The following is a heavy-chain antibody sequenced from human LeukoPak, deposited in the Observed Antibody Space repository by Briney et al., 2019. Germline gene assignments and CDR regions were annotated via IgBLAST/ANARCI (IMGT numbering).Heavy chain of an antibody. CDR2: INPNSGGT. CDR1: GYTFTGCY. Sequence: ASVKVSCKASGYTFTGCYMHWVRQAPGQGLEWMGWINPNSGGTNYAQKFQGRVTMTRDTSISTAYMELSRLRSDDTAVYYCARGSLRYCSGGSCYSNHYFDYWGQGTLVTVSS. V-gene: IGHV1-2*02. CDR3: ARGSLRYCSGGSCYSNHYFDY. J-gene: IGHJ4*02. D-gene: IGHD2-15*01.